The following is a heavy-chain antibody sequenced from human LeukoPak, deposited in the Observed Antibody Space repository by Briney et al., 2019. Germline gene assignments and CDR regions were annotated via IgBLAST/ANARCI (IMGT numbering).Heavy chain of an antibody. Sequence: SETLSLTCAVYGGSFSGYYWSWLRQPPGKGLEWIGRIYTSGSTNYNPSLKSRVTMSVDTSKNQFSLKLSSVTAADTAVYYCARVRDGSYTFDYWGQGTLVTVSS. CDR1: GGSFSGYY. V-gene: IGHV4-59*10. D-gene: IGHD1-26*01. CDR2: IYTSGST. CDR3: ARVRDGSYTFDY. J-gene: IGHJ4*02.